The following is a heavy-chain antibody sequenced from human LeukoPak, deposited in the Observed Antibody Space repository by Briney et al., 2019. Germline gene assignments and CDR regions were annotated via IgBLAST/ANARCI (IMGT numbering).Heavy chain of an antibody. V-gene: IGHV4-59*08. D-gene: IGHD5-18*01. CDR1: GGSISSYY. J-gene: IGHJ4*02. Sequence: SETLSLTCTVSGGSISSYYWSWIRQPPGKGLEGIGYIYYSGSTNYNPSLKSRGTISVDTSKNQFSLKLSSVTAAATAVYYCARRAPYSYEWSTLDYWGQGTLVTVSS. CDR3: ARRAPYSYEWSTLDY. CDR2: IYYSGST.